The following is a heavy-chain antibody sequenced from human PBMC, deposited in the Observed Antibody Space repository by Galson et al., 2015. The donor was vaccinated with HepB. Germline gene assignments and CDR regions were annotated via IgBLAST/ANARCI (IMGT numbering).Heavy chain of an antibody. CDR2: IRGSGWST. Sequence: SLRLSCAASGFPCNIYVMSWVRHTPDKGLEWVAAIRGSGWSTYYADSVKGRFTISRDNYKNMVYLQMNSLRAEDTDVYFCAKDQARAGSAPSLFVYWGQGTLVTVSS. CDR3: AKDQARAGSAPSLFVY. D-gene: IGHD3-10*01. V-gene: IGHV3-23*01. CDR1: GFPCNIYV. J-gene: IGHJ4*02.